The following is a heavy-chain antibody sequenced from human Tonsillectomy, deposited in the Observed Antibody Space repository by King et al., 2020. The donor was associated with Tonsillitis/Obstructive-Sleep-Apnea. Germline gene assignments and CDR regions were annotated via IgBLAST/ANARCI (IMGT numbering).Heavy chain of an antibody. CDR1: GFTFSNFA. CDR3: ANVRNWNYLNY. Sequence: VQLVESGGGLVQPGGSLRLSCAASGFTFSNFAMTWVRQAPGKGLGWVSGLSDGGGSTYYADSLMGRLTIPIDNSKSTLYLQMNSLRAEDTAVYYCANVRNWNYLNYWGQGTLVTVSS. D-gene: IGHD3-10*02. J-gene: IGHJ4*02. CDR2: LSDGGGST. V-gene: IGHV3-23*04.